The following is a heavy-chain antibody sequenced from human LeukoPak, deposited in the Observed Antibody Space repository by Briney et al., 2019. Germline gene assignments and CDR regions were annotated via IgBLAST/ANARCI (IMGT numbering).Heavy chain of an antibody. V-gene: IGHV3-23*01. CDR2: ISGSGGTT. CDR1: GFTFSSYG. CDR3: AKDLTSSHGYSYGYFDY. D-gene: IGHD5-18*01. Sequence: PGGSLRLSCAASGFTFSSYGMSWVRQAPGKGLEWVSAISGSGGTTYYADSVKGRFTISRDNSKNTLYLQMNSLRAEDTAVYYCAKDLTSSHGYSYGYFDYWGQGTLVTVSS. J-gene: IGHJ4*02.